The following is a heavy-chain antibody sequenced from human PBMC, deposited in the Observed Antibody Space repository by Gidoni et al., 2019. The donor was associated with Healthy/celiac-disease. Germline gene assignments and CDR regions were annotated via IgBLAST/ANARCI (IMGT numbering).Heavy chain of an antibody. J-gene: IGHJ3*02. V-gene: IGHV3-30-3*01. CDR2: ISYDGSNK. Sequence: QVQLVESGGGVVQPGRSLRLSCAASGFTFRSYAMHWVRQAPGKGLEWVAVISYDGSNKYYADSVKGRFTISRDNSKNTLYLQMNSLRAEDTAVYYCARDRGAFDIWGQGTMVTVSS. CDR3: ARDRGAFDI. CDR1: GFTFRSYA.